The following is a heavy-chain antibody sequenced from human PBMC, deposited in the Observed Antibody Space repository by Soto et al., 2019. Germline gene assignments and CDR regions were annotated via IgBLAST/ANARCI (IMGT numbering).Heavy chain of an antibody. J-gene: IGHJ6*02. D-gene: IGHD3-9*01. CDR2: INAGNGNT. V-gene: IGHV1-3*01. CDR1: GYTFTSYA. Sequence: ASVKVSCKASGYTFTSYAMHWVRQAPGQRLEWMGWINAGNGNTKYSQKFQGRVTMTRDTSASTAYMELRSLRSDDTAVYYCARETPILRYFDWLSTTDYYYGMDVWGQGTTVTVSS. CDR3: ARETPILRYFDWLSTTDYYYGMDV.